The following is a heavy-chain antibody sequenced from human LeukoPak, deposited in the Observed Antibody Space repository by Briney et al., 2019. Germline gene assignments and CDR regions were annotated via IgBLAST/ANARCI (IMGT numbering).Heavy chain of an antibody. Sequence: GSLRLSCAASGFTFSNHAMSWVRQAPGKGLEWVSAISGSGSTTYYADSVKGRFTVSRDNSKNTLYLQMNSLRAEDTARYYCAKDRLPVQRGIDYWGQGTLVTVSS. V-gene: IGHV3-23*01. J-gene: IGHJ4*02. CDR2: ISGSGSTT. D-gene: IGHD3-16*01. CDR3: AKDRLPVQRGIDY. CDR1: GFTFSNHA.